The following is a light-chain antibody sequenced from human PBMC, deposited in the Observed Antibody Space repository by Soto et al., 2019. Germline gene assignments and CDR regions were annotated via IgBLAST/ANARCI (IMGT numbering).Light chain of an antibody. CDR2: WAS. J-gene: IGKJ4*01. CDR3: QQYYSNPVT. V-gene: IGKV4-1*01. CDR1: QSVLYSSNNKNY. Sequence: DIVMTQSPESLAVSLGERATINCRSSQSVLYSSNNKNYLAWYHQRPGQPPNLLIYWASTRESGVPDRFSGSGAGKVFTLTISNLQAEDAGIYYCQQYYSNPVTFGGGTKVEI.